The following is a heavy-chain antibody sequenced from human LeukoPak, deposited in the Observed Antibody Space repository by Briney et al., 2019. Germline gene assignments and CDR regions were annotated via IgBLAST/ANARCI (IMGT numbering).Heavy chain of an antibody. CDR1: GFTFSSYS. Sequence: GGSLRLSCAASGFTFSSYSMNWVRQAPGKGLEWVSSISSSSSYIYYADSVKGRFTISRDNAKNSLYLQMNSLRAEDTAVYYCAVDIVVVPAAIPNPWGQGTLVTVSS. V-gene: IGHV3-21*01. CDR3: AVDIVVVPAAIPNP. J-gene: IGHJ5*02. D-gene: IGHD2-2*01. CDR2: ISSSSSYI.